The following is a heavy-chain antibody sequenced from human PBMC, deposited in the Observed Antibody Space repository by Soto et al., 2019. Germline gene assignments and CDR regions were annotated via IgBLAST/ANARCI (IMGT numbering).Heavy chain of an antibody. CDR3: ARAPGQWELPLPFDY. CDR1: GGTFSSYA. CDR2: IIPIFGTA. V-gene: IGHV1-69*13. Sequence: SVKVSCKASGGTFSSYAISWVRQAPGQGLEWMGGIIPIFGTANYAQKFQGRVTITADESTSTAYMELSSLRSEDTAVYYCARAPGQWELPLPFDYWGQGTLVTVSS. J-gene: IGHJ4*02. D-gene: IGHD1-26*01.